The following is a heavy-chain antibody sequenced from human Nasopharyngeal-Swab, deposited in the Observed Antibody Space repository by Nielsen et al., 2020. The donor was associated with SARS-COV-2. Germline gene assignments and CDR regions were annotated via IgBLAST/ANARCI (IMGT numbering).Heavy chain of an antibody. CDR2: LIPVFGTT. CDR3: ARAITYYYDGSGSPSYGLDV. D-gene: IGHD3-22*01. V-gene: IGHV1-69*01. Sequence: WVRQAPGQGLEWVGGLIPVFGTTHYSQKFQDRLRVTADASTDTAYMELSSLRSDDTAVYYCARAITYYYDGSGSPSYGLDVWAKGPRSPSP. J-gene: IGHJ6*02.